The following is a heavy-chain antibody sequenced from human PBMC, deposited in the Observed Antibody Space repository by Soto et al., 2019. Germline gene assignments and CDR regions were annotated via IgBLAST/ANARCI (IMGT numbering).Heavy chain of an antibody. Sequence: VQLVETGGGLIQPGGSLRLSCAASGFTVSSNYMSWVRQAPWKGLEWVSAIYSGGSTYYADSVKGRFTISRDNAKNTLYLQRNSRRAEDTAVYYCARGGDDFWSGYYTDYYYYGMAVWGQGTTVTVSS. D-gene: IGHD3-3*01. CDR2: IYSGGST. CDR1: GFTVSSNY. J-gene: IGHJ6*02. CDR3: ARGGDDFWSGYYTDYYYYGMAV. V-gene: IGHV3-53*02.